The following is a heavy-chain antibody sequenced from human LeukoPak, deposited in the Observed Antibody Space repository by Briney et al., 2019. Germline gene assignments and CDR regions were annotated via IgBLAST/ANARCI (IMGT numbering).Heavy chain of an antibody. CDR3: ARRGYIYGRPLYAVDV. D-gene: IGHD5-18*01. Sequence: GESLKISCKGSGHNYTNYWIGWVRQMPREGLEWMGIIYLGDSDTRYSPSFQGQVTISADKSINTAYLQWSSLKASDTAMYYCARRGYIYGRPLYAVDVWGQGTTVTVSS. J-gene: IGHJ6*02. CDR1: GHNYTNYW. CDR2: IYLGDSDT. V-gene: IGHV5-51*01.